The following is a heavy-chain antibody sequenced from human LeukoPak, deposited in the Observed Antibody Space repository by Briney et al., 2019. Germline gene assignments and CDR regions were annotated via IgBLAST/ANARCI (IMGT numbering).Heavy chain of an antibody. D-gene: IGHD6-6*01. CDR3: ARVDGSSLSRARFDY. CDR1: GYIFTKYY. CDR2: INPSAGST. J-gene: IGHJ4*02. V-gene: IGHV1-46*01. Sequence: ASVKVSCKASGYIFTKYYMHWVRQAPGQGLEWMGRINPSAGSTMYAQRFQGRLTLTRDTSTRTVYMYLSSLRSEDTALYYCARVDGSSLSRARFDYWGPGTLVTVSS.